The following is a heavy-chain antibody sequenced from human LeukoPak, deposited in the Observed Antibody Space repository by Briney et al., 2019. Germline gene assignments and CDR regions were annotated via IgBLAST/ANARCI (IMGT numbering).Heavy chain of an antibody. CDR1: GGAFSGYY. Sequence: SETLSLTCAVYGGAFSGYYWSWIRQPPGKGLEWIGEINHSGSTNYNPFLKSRVTISVDTSKNQFSLKLSSVTAADTAVYYCARRTDVVRGGYDSSGYLVDYWGQGTLVTVSS. CDR3: ARRTDVVRGGYDSSGYLVDY. J-gene: IGHJ4*02. D-gene: IGHD3-22*01. CDR2: INHSGST. V-gene: IGHV4-34*01.